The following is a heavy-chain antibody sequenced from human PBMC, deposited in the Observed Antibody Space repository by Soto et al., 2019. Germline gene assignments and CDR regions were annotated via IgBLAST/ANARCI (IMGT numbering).Heavy chain of an antibody. CDR1: GYTFTSYD. CDR3: ASRSSYYYDSSGYYYYYYGMDV. CDR2: MNPNSGNT. V-gene: IGHV1-8*01. Sequence: ASVKVSCKASGYTFTSYDINWVRQATGQGXEWMGWMNPNSGNTGYAQKFQGRVTMTRNTSISTAYMELSSLRSEDTAVYYCASRSSYYYDSSGYYYYYYGMDVWGQGTTVTVSS. J-gene: IGHJ6*02. D-gene: IGHD3-22*01.